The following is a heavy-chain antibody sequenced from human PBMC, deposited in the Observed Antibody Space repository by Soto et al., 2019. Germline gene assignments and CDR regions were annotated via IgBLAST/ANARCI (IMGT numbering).Heavy chain of an antibody. CDR1: GFTFSSYS. J-gene: IGHJ6*02. D-gene: IGHD3-10*01. V-gene: IGHV3-21*01. Sequence: PGGSLRLSCAASGFTFSSYSMNWVRQAPGKGLEWVSAISSSSSYIYYADSVKGRFTISRDNAKNSLYLQMNSLRAEDTGVYYCARELLYGSGSRNFHYYCMDVWGQGTTVTVSS. CDR3: ARELLYGSGSRNFHYYCMDV. CDR2: ISSSSSYI.